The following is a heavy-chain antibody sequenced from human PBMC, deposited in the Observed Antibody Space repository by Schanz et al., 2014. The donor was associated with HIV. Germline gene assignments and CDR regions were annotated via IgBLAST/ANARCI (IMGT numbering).Heavy chain of an antibody. CDR1: GFTFSDYA. CDR2: IRGSGSSP. CDR3: AKDLSDDTSAYYRY. D-gene: IGHD3-22*01. V-gene: IGHV3-23*04. Sequence: EVQLVESGGGLVQPGGSLRLSCAASGFTFSDYAMSWVRQAPGKGLEWVSDIRGSGSSPYYADSVKGRFTISRDNSKNTLYLQMHRLRAEDTALYYCAKDLSDDTSAYYRYWGQGTLVTVSS. J-gene: IGHJ4*02.